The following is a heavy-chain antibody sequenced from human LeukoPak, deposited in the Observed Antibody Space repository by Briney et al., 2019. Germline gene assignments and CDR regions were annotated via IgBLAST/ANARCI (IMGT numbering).Heavy chain of an antibody. Sequence: GGSLRLSCAASGFTFSHAWMSWVRQAPEKGLEWVGRIKSETDGGTTDYAASVKGRFTISRDDSKNTLYLQMNSLKTEDTAVYYCTVVNYGSGSYPLGYWGQGTLVTVSS. J-gene: IGHJ4*02. D-gene: IGHD3-10*01. CDR2: IKSETDGGTT. CDR3: TVVNYGSGSYPLGY. V-gene: IGHV3-15*01. CDR1: GFTFSHAW.